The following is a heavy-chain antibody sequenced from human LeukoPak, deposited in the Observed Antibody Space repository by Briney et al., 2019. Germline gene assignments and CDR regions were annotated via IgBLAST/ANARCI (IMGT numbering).Heavy chain of an antibody. Sequence: HAGRSLRLSCAASGFTFSSYGMHWVRQAPGKGLEWVAVISFAGGNKYYADSVKGRFTISRDNSKNTLYLQMNSLRAEDTAVYYCAKDFWVRVVIAVFDYWGQGTLVTVSS. V-gene: IGHV3-30*18. D-gene: IGHD2-21*01. J-gene: IGHJ4*02. CDR3: AKDFWVRVVIAVFDY. CDR1: GFTFSSYG. CDR2: ISFAGGNK.